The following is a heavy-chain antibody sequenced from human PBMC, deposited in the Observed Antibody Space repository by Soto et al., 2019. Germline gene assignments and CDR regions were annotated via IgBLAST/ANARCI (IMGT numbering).Heavy chain of an antibody. CDR2: IYYSGST. J-gene: IGHJ6*02. CDR1: GGSISSYY. D-gene: IGHD3-3*01. Sequence: SETLSLTCTVSGGSISSYYWSWIRQPPGKGLEWIGYIYYSGSTNYNPSLKSRVTISVDTSKNQFSLKLSSVTAADTAVYYCAREYYDSSNYYGMDVWGQGTTVTVSS. CDR3: AREYYDSSNYYGMDV. V-gene: IGHV4-59*01.